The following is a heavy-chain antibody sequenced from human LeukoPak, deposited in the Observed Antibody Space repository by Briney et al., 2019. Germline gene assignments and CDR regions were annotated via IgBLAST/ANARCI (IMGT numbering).Heavy chain of an antibody. CDR2: INQDGSDK. D-gene: IGHD2-21*01. CDR3: ARVYSDY. V-gene: IGHV3-7*05. CDR1: AFTFSSYW. J-gene: IGHJ4*02. Sequence: GGSLRLSCAASAFTFSSYWMTWVRQAPGKGLEWVANINQDGSDKNYVDSVKGRFTISRDNAKNSLYLQMSSLRAEDTAIYYCARVYSDYWGQGTLVTVSS.